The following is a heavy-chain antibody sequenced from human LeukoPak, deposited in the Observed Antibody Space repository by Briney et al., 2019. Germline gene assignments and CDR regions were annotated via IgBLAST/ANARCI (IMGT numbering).Heavy chain of an antibody. CDR3: AKDRSIGTYYTFDS. J-gene: IGHJ4*02. D-gene: IGHD1-26*01. CDR2: VSGSGAIA. V-gene: IGHV3-23*01. CDR1: GFTFSSYA. Sequence: GGSLRLSCAASGFTFSSYAMTWVRQAPGKGLEWVSAVSGSGAIAYYTDSVKGRFTISRDNSKNTLYLQMSSLTAKDTAVYYCAKDRSIGTYYTFDSWGQGTLVTVSS.